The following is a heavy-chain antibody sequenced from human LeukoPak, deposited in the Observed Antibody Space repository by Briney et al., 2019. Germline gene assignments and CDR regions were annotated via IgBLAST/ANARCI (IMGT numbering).Heavy chain of an antibody. CDR3: AATGGSYGYSGFDS. J-gene: IGHJ4*02. V-gene: IGHV4-4*09. D-gene: IGHD3-16*01. CDR2: IYIRGTP. Sequence: SETLSLTCTVSGDSISSSWSWIRQPPGKGLEWIGSIYIRGTPHYNPSLKGRVLMSLATSNTQFSLNLNSVTAADTAVYYCAATGGSYGYSGFDSWGQGTLVTVSS. CDR1: GDSISSS.